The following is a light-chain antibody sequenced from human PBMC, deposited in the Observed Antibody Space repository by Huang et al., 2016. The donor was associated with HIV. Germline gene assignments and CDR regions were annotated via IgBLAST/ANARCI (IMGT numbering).Light chain of an antibody. CDR2: DAS. J-gene: IGKJ2*01. V-gene: IGKV3-11*01. CDR3: QQRSSWPPGFT. Sequence: EIVLTQSPATLSLSPGERATLPCRASQSVTSYLAWYQQKPGQAPRLLIDDASTRATGLPARFSGSGSGTDFTLTITSLEPEDFAVYYCQQRSSWPPGFTFGQGTKLEIK. CDR1: QSVTSY.